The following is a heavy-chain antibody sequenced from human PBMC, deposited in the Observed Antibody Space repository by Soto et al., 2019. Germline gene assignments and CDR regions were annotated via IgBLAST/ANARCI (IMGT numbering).Heavy chain of an antibody. D-gene: IGHD3-3*01. CDR1: GFTFDDYA. CDR2: ISWSTSSI. J-gene: IGHJ4*02. Sequence: EVQLVESGGGLVEPGTFLRLCCAASGFTFDDYAMPWVRQIPGKGLQWVSGISWSTSSIGYGASLRGRFLISRDNANNSLYLQMNDLRPEDTALYYCGKASSSNSWSPTDYWGQGTMVTVSS. CDR3: GKASSSNSWSPTDY. V-gene: IGHV3-9*01.